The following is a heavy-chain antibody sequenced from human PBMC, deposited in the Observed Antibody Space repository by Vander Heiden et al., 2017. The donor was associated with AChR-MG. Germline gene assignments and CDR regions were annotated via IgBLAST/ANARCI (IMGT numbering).Heavy chain of an antibody. J-gene: IGHJ5*02. CDR3: ARGEGNYYGSGSYYKSRPNWFDP. Sequence: QLQLQESGSGLVKPSQTLSLTCAVPGGSISSGGYSWSWIRPPPGKGLEWIGYSYHSGSTYYNPSLKSRVTISVDRSKNQFSLKLSSVTAADTAVYYCARGEGNYYGSGSYYKSRPNWFDPWGQGTLVTVSS. D-gene: IGHD3-10*01. CDR2: SYHSGST. V-gene: IGHV4-30-2*01. CDR1: GGSISSGGYS.